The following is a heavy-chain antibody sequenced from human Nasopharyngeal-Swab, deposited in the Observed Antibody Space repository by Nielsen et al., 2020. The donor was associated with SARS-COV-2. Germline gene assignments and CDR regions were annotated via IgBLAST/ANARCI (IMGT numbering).Heavy chain of an antibody. CDR3: ARDAIVVVPAAIQY. V-gene: IGHV3-11*04. CDR2: ISSSSSTK. J-gene: IGHJ4*02. Sequence: WIRQPPGKGLEWVSYISSSSSTKYYADSVKGRFTISRDNAKNSLYLQMNSLRDEDTAVYYRARDAIVVVPAAIQYWGQGTLVTVSS. D-gene: IGHD2-2*02.